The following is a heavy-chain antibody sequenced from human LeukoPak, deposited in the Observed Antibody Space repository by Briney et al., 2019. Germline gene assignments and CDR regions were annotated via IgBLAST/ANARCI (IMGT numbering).Heavy chain of an antibody. D-gene: IGHD4-17*01. CDR2: FDPEDGET. V-gene: IGHV1-24*01. CDR1: GYTLTELS. CDR3: ARGYGDYFAWYFDL. J-gene: IGHJ2*01. Sequence: ASVKASCKVSGYTLTELSMHWARQAPGKGLEWMGGFDPEDGETIYAQKFQGRVTMTEDTSTDTAYMELSSLRSEDTAVYYCARGYGDYFAWYFDLWGRGTLVTVSS.